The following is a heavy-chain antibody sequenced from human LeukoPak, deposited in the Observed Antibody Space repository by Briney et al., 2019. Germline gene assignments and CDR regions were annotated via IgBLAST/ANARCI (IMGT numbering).Heavy chain of an antibody. D-gene: IGHD6-6*01. CDR3: TRARSSSSLDAFDI. Sequence: SETLSLTCAVSGGSVSRFYWSWIRQPPGKGLDWIGYFYSCGSSNYNSSLKSRVTMSGDTTENQFSLRLTSVTPADTAVYYCTRARSSSSLDAFDIWGQGTMVTVSS. V-gene: IGHV4-59*02. J-gene: IGHJ3*02. CDR1: GGSVSRFY. CDR2: FYSCGSS.